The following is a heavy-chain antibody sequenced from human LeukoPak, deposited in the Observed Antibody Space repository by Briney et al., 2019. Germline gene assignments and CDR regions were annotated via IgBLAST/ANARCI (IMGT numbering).Heavy chain of an antibody. CDR1: GGSISSYY. V-gene: IGHV4-59*01. CDR2: IYYSGST. D-gene: IGHD5-18*01. CDR3: ARGHVDTAMVLGY. Sequence: SETLSLTCTVSGGSISSYYWSWIRQPPGKGLEWTGYIYYSGSTNYNPSLKSRVTISVDTSKNQFSLKLSSVTAADTAVYYCARGHVDTAMVLGYWGQGTLVAVSS. J-gene: IGHJ4*02.